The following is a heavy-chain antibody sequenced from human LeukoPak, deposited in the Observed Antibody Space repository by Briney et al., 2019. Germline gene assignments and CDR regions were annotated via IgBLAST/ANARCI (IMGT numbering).Heavy chain of an antibody. CDR2: IWYGGSNK. V-gene: IGHV3-33*08. Sequence: GRSLRLSCAAPGFTFSSYGMHWVRQAPGKGLEWVAVIWYGGSNKYYADSVKGRFTISRDNSKNTLYLQMNSLKSEDTAVYYCSTDQGYGSGSYYWFDPWGQGTLVTVSS. J-gene: IGHJ5*02. D-gene: IGHD3-10*01. CDR1: GFTFSSYG. CDR3: STDQGYGSGSYYWFDP.